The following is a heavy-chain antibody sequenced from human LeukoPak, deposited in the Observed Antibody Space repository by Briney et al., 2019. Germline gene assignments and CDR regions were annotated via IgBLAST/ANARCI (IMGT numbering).Heavy chain of an antibody. V-gene: IGHV1-2*02. J-gene: IGHJ4*02. CDR3: ARVSVAGTPDRDYFDY. CDR2: INPNSGDT. Sequence: GASVKVSCKASGYIFTGYYMHWVRQAPGQGLEWMGRINPNSGDTNYAQKFQGRVTMTRDTSISTAYLELSRLTSDDTAVYFCARVSVAGTPDRDYFDYWGQGTLVTVSS. CDR1: GYIFTGYY. D-gene: IGHD6-19*01.